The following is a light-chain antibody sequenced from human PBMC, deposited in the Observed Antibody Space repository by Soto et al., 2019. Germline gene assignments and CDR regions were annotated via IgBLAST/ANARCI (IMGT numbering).Light chain of an antibody. CDR3: QQFGSSSWT. J-gene: IGKJ1*01. V-gene: IGKV3-20*01. Sequence: EIVLTQSPGTLSFSTGERATLSCRASQSVSNNYLTWYQQKPGQAPRLLIYRASSRATGIPDRFSGSGSGTDFTLTISRLEPEDFAVYYCQQFGSSSWTFGQGTKADI. CDR1: QSVSNNY. CDR2: RAS.